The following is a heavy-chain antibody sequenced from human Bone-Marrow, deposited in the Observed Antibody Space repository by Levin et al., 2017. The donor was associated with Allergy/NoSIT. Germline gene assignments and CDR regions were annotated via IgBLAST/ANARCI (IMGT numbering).Heavy chain of an antibody. Sequence: ASVKVSCKAPGYTFTTYAMHWVRQAPGQRLEWMGWINAGNGNTKYSQKFQGRVSITRDRSASTAYMELSSLRSDDTALYYCAREDVGQYGMDVWGQGTTVTVSS. CDR3: AREDVGQYGMDV. D-gene: IGHD1-26*01. CDR1: GYTFTTYA. V-gene: IGHV1-3*01. J-gene: IGHJ6*02. CDR2: INAGNGNT.